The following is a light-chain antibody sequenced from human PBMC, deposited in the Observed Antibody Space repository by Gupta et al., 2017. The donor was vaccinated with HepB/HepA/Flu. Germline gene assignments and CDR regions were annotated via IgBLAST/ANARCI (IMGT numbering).Light chain of an antibody. J-gene: IGKJ2*04. CDR1: QSVSSN. Sequence: EIVMTQSPATLSVSPGERATLSCRASQSVSSNLAWYQQKPGQASRLLIYGASTRATGIPARFSGSGSGTEFTPTISSLQSEDFAVYYCQQYNNWLPCSFGQGTKLEIK. CDR3: QQYNNWLPCS. CDR2: GAS. V-gene: IGKV3-15*01.